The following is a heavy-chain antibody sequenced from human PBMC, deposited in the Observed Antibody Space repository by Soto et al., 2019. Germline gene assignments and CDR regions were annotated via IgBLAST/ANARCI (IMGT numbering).Heavy chain of an antibody. V-gene: IGHV4-59*01. J-gene: IGHJ4*02. CDR3: ASVTFGGVVLAH. D-gene: IGHD3-16*01. CDR2: IYFNGNT. CDR1: ADSFSKYY. Sequence: SETLSLTCTVSADSFSKYYWTWIRQPPGGGLEWIGYIYFNGNTNYNPSLKGRVTISRDTSKRQFSLNLSSVTAADTAVYYCASVTFGGVVLAHWGQGTLVTVSS.